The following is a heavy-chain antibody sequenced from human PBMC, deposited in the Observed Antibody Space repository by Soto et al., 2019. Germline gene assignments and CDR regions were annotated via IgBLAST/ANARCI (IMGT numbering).Heavy chain of an antibody. CDR1: GFTFSNYG. J-gene: IGHJ4*02. CDR2: ISYDGSNK. V-gene: IGHV3-30*18. D-gene: IGHD3-10*01. Sequence: QVQLVESGGGVVQPGRSLRLSCAASGFTFSNYGIHWVRQAPGKGLERVAVISYDGSNKYYADSVKGRFTISRDNSKNTLYLQMNSLRAEDTAVYYCAKDLLSMVRGVIKEIDYWGQGTLVTVSS. CDR3: AKDLLSMVRGVIKEIDY.